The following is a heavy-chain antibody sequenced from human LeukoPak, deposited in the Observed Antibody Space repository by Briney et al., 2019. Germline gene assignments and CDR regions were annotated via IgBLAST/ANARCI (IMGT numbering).Heavy chain of an antibody. CDR1: GFTFSNYV. CDR3: AKAPPGYSTYALPAN. J-gene: IGHJ4*02. D-gene: IGHD5-12*01. CDR2: ISGPGGGT. Sequence: TGGSLRLSCAASGFTFSNYVMNWVRQAPGKGLEWVSAISGPGGGTYYADSVKGRFTISRDNSKNTLYLQMNSLRVEDTAIYYCAKAPPGYSTYALPANWGQGTLVTVSS. V-gene: IGHV3-23*01.